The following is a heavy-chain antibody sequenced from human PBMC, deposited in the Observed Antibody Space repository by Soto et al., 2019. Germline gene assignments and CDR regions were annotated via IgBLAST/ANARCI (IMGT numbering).Heavy chain of an antibody. D-gene: IGHD6-6*01. CDR1: GGSISSSSYY. Sequence: SETLSLTCTVSGGSISSSSYYWGWIRQPPGKGLEWIGSIYYSGSTYYNPSLKSRVTISVDTSKNQFSLKLSSVTAADTAVYYCARSSRAARPSLFPYWGQGTLVTVSS. V-gene: IGHV4-39*01. CDR3: ARSSRAARPSLFPY. J-gene: IGHJ4*02. CDR2: IYYSGST.